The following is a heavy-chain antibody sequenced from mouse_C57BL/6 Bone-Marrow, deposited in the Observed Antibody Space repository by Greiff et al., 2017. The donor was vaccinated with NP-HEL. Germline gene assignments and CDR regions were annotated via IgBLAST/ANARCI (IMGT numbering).Heavy chain of an antibody. Sequence: EVQRVESGGGLVKPGGSLKLSCAASGFTFSSYAMSWVRQTPEKRLEWVATISDGGSYTYYPDNVKGRFTISRDNAKNNLYLQMSHLKSEDTAMYYCARDYYGYGVNYFDYWGQGTTLTVSS. J-gene: IGHJ2*01. CDR3: ARDYYGYGVNYFDY. CDR1: GFTFSSYA. V-gene: IGHV5-4*01. D-gene: IGHD2-2*01. CDR2: ISDGGSYT.